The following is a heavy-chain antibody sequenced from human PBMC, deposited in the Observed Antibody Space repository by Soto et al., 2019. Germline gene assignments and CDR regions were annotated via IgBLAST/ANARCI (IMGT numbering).Heavy chain of an antibody. CDR1: GFTFSSYD. Sequence: GGSLSLSCAASGFTFSSYDMHWVRQATGKGLEWVSAIGTAGDTYYPGSVKGRFTISRENAKNSLYLQMNSLRAEDTAVYYCARDLYYYDSSGYPTNWFDPWGQGTLVTVSS. CDR3: ARDLYYYDSSGYPTNWFDP. CDR2: IGTAGDT. J-gene: IGHJ5*02. D-gene: IGHD3-22*01. V-gene: IGHV3-13*01.